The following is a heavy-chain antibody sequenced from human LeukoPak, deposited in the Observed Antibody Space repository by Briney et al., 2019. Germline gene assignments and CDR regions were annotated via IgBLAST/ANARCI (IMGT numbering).Heavy chain of an antibody. CDR2: IYYSGST. V-gene: IGHV4-59*01. Sequence: PSETLSLTCTVSGGSISSYYWSWVRQPPGKGLEWIGYIYYSGSTNYNPSLKSRVTISVDTSKNQLSLKLSSVTAADTAVYYCASGSYNWNYYYYMDVWGKGTTVTVSS. CDR1: GGSISSYY. D-gene: IGHD1-20*01. J-gene: IGHJ6*03. CDR3: ASGSYNWNYYYYMDV.